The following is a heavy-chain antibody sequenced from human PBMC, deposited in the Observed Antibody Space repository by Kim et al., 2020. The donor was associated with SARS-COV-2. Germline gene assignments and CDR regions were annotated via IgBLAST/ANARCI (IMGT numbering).Heavy chain of an antibody. CDR2: IYYSGST. CDR1: GGSISSSSYY. V-gene: IGHV4-39*01. D-gene: IGHD3-22*01. Sequence: SETLSLTCTVSGGSISSSSYYWGWIRQPPGKGLEWIWSIYYSGSTYYNPSLKSRVTISVDTSKNQFSLKLSSVTAADTAVYYCARQMGITMIVVVISTHFDYWGQGTLVTVSS. J-gene: IGHJ4*02. CDR3: ARQMGITMIVVVISTHFDY.